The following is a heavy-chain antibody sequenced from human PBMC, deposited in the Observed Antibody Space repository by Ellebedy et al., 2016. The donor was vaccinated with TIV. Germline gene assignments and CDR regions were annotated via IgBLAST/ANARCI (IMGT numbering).Heavy chain of an antibody. V-gene: IGHV5-51*01. CDR1: GYSFTSYW. CDR2: IYPGDSDT. D-gene: IGHD2-21*02. CDR3: ARRRDSRHRTDYGMDV. J-gene: IGHJ6*02. Sequence: GESLKISXKGSGYSFTSYWIGWVRQMPGKGLEWMGIIYPGDSDTRYSPSFQGQVTISADKSISTAYLQWSSLKASDTAMYYCARRRDSRHRTDYGMDVWGQGTTVTVSS.